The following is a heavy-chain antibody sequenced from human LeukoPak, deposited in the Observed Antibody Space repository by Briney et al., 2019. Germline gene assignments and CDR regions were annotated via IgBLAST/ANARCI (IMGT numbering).Heavy chain of an antibody. V-gene: IGHV3-21*01. CDR2: ISSSSSYI. Sequence: PGGSLRLSCAASGFTFSSYSMNWVRQASGKGLEWVSSISSSSSYIYYADSVKGRFTISRDNAKNSLYLRMNSLRAEDTAVYYCARALVGATPFGYWGQGTLVAVSS. J-gene: IGHJ4*02. CDR3: ARALVGATPFGY. CDR1: GFTFSSYS. D-gene: IGHD1-26*01.